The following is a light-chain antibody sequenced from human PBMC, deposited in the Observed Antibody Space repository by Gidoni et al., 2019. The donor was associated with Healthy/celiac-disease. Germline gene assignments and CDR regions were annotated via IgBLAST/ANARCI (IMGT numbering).Light chain of an antibody. J-gene: IGKJ1*01. Sequence: AIRMTQSPSSFSASTGDRVTITCRASQGISSYLAWYQQKPGKAPKLLIYAAATLQSGVPSRFSSSGSGTDFTLTISCLQSEDFATYYCQQYYSYPPTLGQGTKVEIK. CDR2: AAA. CDR3: QQYYSYPPT. V-gene: IGKV1-8*01. CDR1: QGISSY.